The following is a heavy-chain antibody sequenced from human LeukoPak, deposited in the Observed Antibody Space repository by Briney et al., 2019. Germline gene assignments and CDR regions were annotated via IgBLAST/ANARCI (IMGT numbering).Heavy chain of an antibody. CDR3: TTDNLLWFGVPLTYYYSTMHV. D-gene: IGHD3-10*01. CDR1: GFTFSNAW. Sequence: GGSLRLSCAASGFTFSNAWMSWVRQAPGKGLEWVGRIKSKTDGGTTDYAAPVKGRFTISKDNSRDTLHLQMDSLQSEDTAVYYCTTDNLLWFGVPLTYYYSTMHVWGQGTLVTVSS. J-gene: IGHJ4*02. V-gene: IGHV3-15*01. CDR2: IKSKTDGGTT.